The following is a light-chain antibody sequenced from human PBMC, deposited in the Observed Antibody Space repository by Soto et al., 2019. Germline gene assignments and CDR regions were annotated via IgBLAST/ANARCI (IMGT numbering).Light chain of an antibody. CDR2: EVS. V-gene: IGLV2-8*01. CDR3: SSYAGSTG. J-gene: IGLJ2*01. CDR1: SSDVGGYNY. Sequence: QSALTQPPSASGSPGQSVTISCTGTSSDVGGYNYVYWYQQHPGKAPKLMIDEVSKRPSGVPDRFSGSKSGNTASRTVSGLQAEDEADYYCSSYAGSTGFGGGTKLTVL.